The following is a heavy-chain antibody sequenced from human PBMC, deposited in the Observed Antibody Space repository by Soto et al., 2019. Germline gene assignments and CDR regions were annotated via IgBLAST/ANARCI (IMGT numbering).Heavy chain of an antibody. J-gene: IGHJ4*02. V-gene: IGHV3-30*18. D-gene: IGHD5-12*01. Sequence: GGSLRLSCAASGFTFSSYGMHWVRQAPGKGLEWVAVISYDGSNKYYADSVKGRFTISRDNSKNTLYLQMNSLRAEDTAVYYCAKDSGYDRNYFDYWGQGTLVTVSS. CDR2: ISYDGSNK. CDR3: AKDSGYDRNYFDY. CDR1: GFTFSSYG.